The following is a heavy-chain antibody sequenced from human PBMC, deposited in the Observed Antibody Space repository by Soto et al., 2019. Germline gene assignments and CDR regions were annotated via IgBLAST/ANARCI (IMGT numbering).Heavy chain of an antibody. D-gene: IGHD2-15*01. Sequence: GGSLRLSCAASGFTFSSYAMSWVRQAPGKGLEWVSAISGSGGSTYYADSVKGRFTISRDNSKNTLYLQMNSLRAEDTAVYYCANGPGGYCSGGSCYSVDYWGQGTLVTVSS. CDR3: ANGPGGYCSGGSCYSVDY. V-gene: IGHV3-23*01. CDR2: ISGSGGST. CDR1: GFTFSSYA. J-gene: IGHJ4*02.